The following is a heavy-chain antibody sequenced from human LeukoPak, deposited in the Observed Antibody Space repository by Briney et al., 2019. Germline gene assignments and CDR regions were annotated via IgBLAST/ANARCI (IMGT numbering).Heavy chain of an antibody. CDR3: ARAGYSSGWYGGSDY. V-gene: IGHV1-69*04. D-gene: IGHD6-19*01. CDR1: GGTFSSYA. Sequence: SVKVSCKASGGTFSSYAISWVRQAPGQGLEWMGRIIPILGIANYAQKFQGRVTITADKSTSTAYMELSSLRSEDTAVYYCARAGYSSGWYGGSDYWGQGTLVTVSS. CDR2: IIPILGIA. J-gene: IGHJ4*02.